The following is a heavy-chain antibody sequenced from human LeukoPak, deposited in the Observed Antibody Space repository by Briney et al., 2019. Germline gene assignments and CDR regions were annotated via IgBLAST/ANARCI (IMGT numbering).Heavy chain of an antibody. CDR2: INWNGGST. J-gene: IGHJ4*02. V-gene: IGHV3-20*04. Sequence: GGSLRLSCAASGFTFDDYGMSWVRQAPGKGLEWVSGINWNGGSTAYADSVKGRVTISRDNAKESLYLQMNGLRAEDTALYYCARAYSSGWTGFDYWGQGTLVTVSS. D-gene: IGHD6-19*01. CDR1: GFTFDDYG. CDR3: ARAYSSGWTGFDY.